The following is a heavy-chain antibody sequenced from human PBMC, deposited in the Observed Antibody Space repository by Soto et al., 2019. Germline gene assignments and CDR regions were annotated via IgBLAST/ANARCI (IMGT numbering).Heavy chain of an antibody. D-gene: IGHD6-19*01. J-gene: IGHJ5*02. CDR1: GYTFTGYY. Sequence: QVQLVQSGAEVKKPGASVKVSCKASGYTFTGYYMHWVRQAPGQGLEWMGWINPNSGGTNYAQKFQGWVTMTRDTSISKAYMEMSRLRADDTAMYYCARDRDISGWYSPFDPWGQGTLVTVSS. CDR2: INPNSGGT. V-gene: IGHV1-2*04. CDR3: ARDRDISGWYSPFDP.